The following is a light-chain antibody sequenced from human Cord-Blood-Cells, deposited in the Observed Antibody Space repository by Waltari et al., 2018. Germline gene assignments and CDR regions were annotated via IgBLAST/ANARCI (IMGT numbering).Light chain of an antibody. V-gene: IGLV1-44*01. CDR1: SSNIGSNN. CDR3: AAWDDSLNGWV. J-gene: IGLJ3*02. CDR2: SNN. Sequence: QSVLTQPPSASGTPGQRVTISCSGSSSNIGSNNVNWYQQLPGTAPKLRIYSNNQRPSGVPDRFSGSKSGTSASLAISGLQSEDEADYYCAAWDDSLNGWVFGGGTKLTVL.